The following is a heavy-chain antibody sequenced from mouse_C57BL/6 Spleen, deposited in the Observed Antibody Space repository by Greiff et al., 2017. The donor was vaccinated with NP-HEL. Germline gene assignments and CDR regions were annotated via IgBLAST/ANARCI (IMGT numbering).Heavy chain of an antibody. CDR3: AKAPVSSPCFDY. V-gene: IGHV1-52*01. CDR1: GYTFTSSW. J-gene: IGHJ2*01. D-gene: IGHD1-1*01. Sequence: QVQLQQPGAELVRPGSSVKLSCKASGYTFTSSWMHWVKQRPIQSLEWIGNIDPSDSDTHYNQKFKDKATLTVDKSSSTAYMQLSSLTSEDSAVYYCAKAPVSSPCFDYWGQGTTLTVSS. CDR2: IDPSDSDT.